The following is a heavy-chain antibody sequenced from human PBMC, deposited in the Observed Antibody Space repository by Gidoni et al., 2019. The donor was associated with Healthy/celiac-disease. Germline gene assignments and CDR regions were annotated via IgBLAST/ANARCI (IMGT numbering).Heavy chain of an antibody. V-gene: IGHV4-61*02. CDR2: IYTSGST. J-gene: IGHJ3*02. Sequence: QVQLQESGPALVKPSQTLSLTCTVPCGPLRSGSYYWSWIRQPAGKGLEWIGRIYTSGSTNYNPALKSRVTISVDTSKNQFSLKLSSVTAADTAVYYCARDANYGYINAVDIWGQGTMVTVSS. CDR3: ARDANYGYINAVDI. CDR1: CGPLRSGSYY. D-gene: IGHD4-17*01.